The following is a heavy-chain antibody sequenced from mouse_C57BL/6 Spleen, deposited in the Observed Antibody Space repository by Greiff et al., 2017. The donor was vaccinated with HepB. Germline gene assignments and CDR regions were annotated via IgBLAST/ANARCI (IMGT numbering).Heavy chain of an antibody. J-gene: IGHJ2*01. CDR3: AGGTTVVSTGSDFDY. V-gene: IGHV1-50*01. CDR1: GYTFTSYW. D-gene: IGHD1-1*01. CDR2: IDPSDSYT. Sequence: QVQLQQPGAELVKPGASVKLSCKASGYTFTSYWMQWVKQRPGQGLEWIGEIDPSDSYTNYNQKFKGKATLTVDTSSSTAYMQLSSLTSEDSAVYYCAGGTTVVSTGSDFDYWGQGTTLTVSS.